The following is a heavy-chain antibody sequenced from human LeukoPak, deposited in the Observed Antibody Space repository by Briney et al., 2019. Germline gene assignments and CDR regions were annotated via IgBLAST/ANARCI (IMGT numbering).Heavy chain of an antibody. D-gene: IGHD3-22*01. CDR3: ARAYYDSSGYYHNDY. CDR1: SGSISSYY. J-gene: IGHJ4*02. CDR2: IYYSGST. Sequence: SETLSLTCTVSSGSISSYYWSWIRQPPGKGLEWIGYIYYSGSTNYNPSLKSRVTISVDTSKNQFSLKLSSVTAADTAVYYCARAYYDSSGYYHNDYWGQGTLVTVSS. V-gene: IGHV4-59*01.